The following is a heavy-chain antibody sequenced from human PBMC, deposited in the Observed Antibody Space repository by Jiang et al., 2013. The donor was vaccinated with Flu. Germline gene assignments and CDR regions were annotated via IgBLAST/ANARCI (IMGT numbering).Heavy chain of an antibody. Sequence: VQLVESGGGLVKPGGSLRLSCATSGFSFRYYSMTWVRQAPGKGLEWVSSIDQSTTYIYYADSLKGRFTISRDNAKNSLFLQMNSLRAEDTAVYYCARGVAGTIRTDLLDYWGQGTLVTVSS. D-gene: IGHD1-7*01. CDR1: GFSFRYYS. V-gene: IGHV3-21*01. CDR2: IDQSTTYI. CDR3: ARGVAGTIRTDLLDY. J-gene: IGHJ4*02.